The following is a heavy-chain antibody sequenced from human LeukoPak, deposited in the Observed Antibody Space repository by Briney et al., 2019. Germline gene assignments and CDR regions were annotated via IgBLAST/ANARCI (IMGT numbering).Heavy chain of an antibody. CDR1: GYTFTGYY. J-gene: IGHJ6*02. Sequence: ASVKVSCKASGYTFTGYYMHWVRQAPGQGLEWMGWINPNSGGTNYAQKFQGRVTMTRDTSISTAYMELSRLRSDDTAVYYCARDTRLRSSWTDYYYYGMDVWGQGITVTVSS. D-gene: IGHD6-13*01. CDR2: INPNSGGT. CDR3: ARDTRLRSSWTDYYYYGMDV. V-gene: IGHV1-2*02.